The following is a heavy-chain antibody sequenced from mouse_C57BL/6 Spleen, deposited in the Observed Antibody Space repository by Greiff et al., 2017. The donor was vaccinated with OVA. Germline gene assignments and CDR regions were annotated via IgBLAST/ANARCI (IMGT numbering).Heavy chain of an antibody. V-gene: IGHV1-18*01. J-gene: IGHJ2*01. CDR2: INPNNGGT. D-gene: IGHD1-1*01. Sequence: DVQLQESGPELVKPGASVKIPCKASGYTFTDYNMDWVKQSHGKSLEWIGDINPNNGGTIYNQKFKGKATLTVDKSSSTAYMELRSLTSEDTAVYYCARRDYGSSSFDYWGQGTTLTVSS. CDR1: GYTFTDYN. CDR3: ARRDYGSSSFDY.